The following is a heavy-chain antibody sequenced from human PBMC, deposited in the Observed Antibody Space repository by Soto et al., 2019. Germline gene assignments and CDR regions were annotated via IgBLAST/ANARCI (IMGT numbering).Heavy chain of an antibody. D-gene: IGHD1-1*01. V-gene: IGHV4-31*03. CDR2: IFYSGST. CDR1: GGCISSGGYY. CDR3: AKQQEPGRYYYYGMDV. Sequence: LSLTCSVSGGCISSGGYYWSWIRQHPGKGLEWIGYIFYSGSTFYNPSLKSRIAISVDTSKNQFSLKLSSVTAADTAVYYCAKQQEPGRYYYYGMDVWGQGTTVTVSS. J-gene: IGHJ6*02.